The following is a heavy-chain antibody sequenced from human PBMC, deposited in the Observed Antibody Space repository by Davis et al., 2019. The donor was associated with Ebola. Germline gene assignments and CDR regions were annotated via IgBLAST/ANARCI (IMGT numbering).Heavy chain of an antibody. CDR1: GFTFSSYA. CDR2: ISGSGGST. D-gene: IGHD3-22*01. V-gene: IGHV3-23*01. J-gene: IGHJ4*02. CDR3: ARGQYYYDSSGYYPADY. Sequence: GESLKISCAASGFTFSSYAMSWVRQAPGKALEWVSAISGSGGSTYYADSVKGRFTISRDNSKNTLYLQMNSLRAEDTAVYYCARGQYYYDSSGYYPADYWGQGTLVTVSS.